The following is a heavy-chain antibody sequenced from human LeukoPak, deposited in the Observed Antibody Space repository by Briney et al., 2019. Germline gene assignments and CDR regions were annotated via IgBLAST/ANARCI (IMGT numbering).Heavy chain of an antibody. CDR1: GGSTSSSSYY. Sequence: SETLSLTCTVSGGSTSSSSYYWGWIRQPPGKGLEWIGSIYYSGSTYYNPSLKSRVTISVDTSKNQFSLKLSSVTAADTAVYYCASGPLRFGEPFLFDPWGQGTLVTVSS. J-gene: IGHJ5*02. CDR2: IYYSGST. D-gene: IGHD3-10*01. CDR3: ASGPLRFGEPFLFDP. V-gene: IGHV4-39*07.